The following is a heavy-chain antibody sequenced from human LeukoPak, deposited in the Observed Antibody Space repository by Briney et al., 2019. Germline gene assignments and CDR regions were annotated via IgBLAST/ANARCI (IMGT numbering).Heavy chain of an antibody. D-gene: IGHD3-3*01. J-gene: IGHJ6*03. V-gene: IGHV3-11*01. Sequence: GGSLRLSCAASGFTFSDYYMSRIRQAPGKGLEWVSYISSSGSTIYYADSVKGRFTISRDNAKNSLYLQMNSLRAEDTAVYYCARDGSGYYYYYYMDVWGKGTTVTVSS. CDR3: ARDGSGYYYYYYMDV. CDR1: GFTFSDYY. CDR2: ISSSGSTI.